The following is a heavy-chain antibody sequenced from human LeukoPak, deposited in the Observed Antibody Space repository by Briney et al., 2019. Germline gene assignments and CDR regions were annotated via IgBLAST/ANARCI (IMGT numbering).Heavy chain of an antibody. CDR3: ARHLLRGQDFDY. Sequence: PGGSLRLSCGTSGLTFSDSWMSWFRQAPGQGLEWVASIKDDGSDKYYLDSVRGRFTTSRDNAEDSLYLKLGDLRAEATAIFYCARHLLRGQDFDYWGQGTLVTVSS. CDR2: IKDDGSDK. CDR1: GLTFSDSW. J-gene: IGHJ4*02. V-gene: IGHV3-7*01.